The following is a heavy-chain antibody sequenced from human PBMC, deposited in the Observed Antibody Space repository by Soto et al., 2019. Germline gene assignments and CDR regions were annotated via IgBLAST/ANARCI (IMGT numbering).Heavy chain of an antibody. CDR2: IYPGDSDT. Sequence: GESLKISCKGSGYSFTSYWIGWVRQMPGKGLEWMGIIYPGDSDTRYSPSFQGQVTISADKSISTAYLQWSSLKASDTAMYYCASSVVPAAINPTYFDYWGQGTLVTVSS. CDR1: GYSFTSYW. J-gene: IGHJ4*02. V-gene: IGHV5-51*01. CDR3: ASSVVPAAINPTYFDY. D-gene: IGHD2-2*01.